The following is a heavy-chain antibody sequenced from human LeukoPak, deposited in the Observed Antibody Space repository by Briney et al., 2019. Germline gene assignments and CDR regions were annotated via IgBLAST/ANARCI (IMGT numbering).Heavy chain of an antibody. J-gene: IGHJ4*02. CDR1: GFTFSSYA. CDR2: ISGSGGST. V-gene: IGHV3-23*01. CDR3: ATLGALGYCSSTSCPQSVY. Sequence: GGSLRLSXAASGFTFSSYAMSWVRQAPGKGLEWVSAISGSGGSTYYADSVKGRFTISRDNSKNTLYLQMNSLRAEDTAVYYCATLGALGYCSSTSCPQSVYWGQGTLVTVSS. D-gene: IGHD2-2*01.